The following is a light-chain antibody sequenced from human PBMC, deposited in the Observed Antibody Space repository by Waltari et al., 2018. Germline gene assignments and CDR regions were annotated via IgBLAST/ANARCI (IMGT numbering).Light chain of an antibody. CDR1: QSISRL. J-gene: IGKJ1*01. Sequence: DIKMTQSPSSVTASVGDRVTITCRASQSISRLLNLYQQKPGKAPELLIYDSSSLQTGVPSRFSGSGSGTDFTLTISSLLPEDFATYYCHHSYTTPLTFGQGTRVEIK. V-gene: IGKV1-39*01. CDR2: DSS. CDR3: HHSYTTPLT.